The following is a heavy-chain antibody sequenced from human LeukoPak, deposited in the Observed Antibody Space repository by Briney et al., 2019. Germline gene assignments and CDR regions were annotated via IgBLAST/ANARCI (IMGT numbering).Heavy chain of an antibody. J-gene: IGHJ4*02. D-gene: IGHD2-2*01. Sequence: GESLRLSCAASGFTFSGYSMNWVRQAPGKGLEWVSYISSSSSSIYYAESVKGRFTISRDSAKNSLYLQMNSLRAEDTAVYYCARDGVVPTGLIERYFDYWGQGTLVTVSS. CDR1: GFTFSGYS. V-gene: IGHV3-48*01. CDR3: ARDGVVPTGLIERYFDY. CDR2: ISSSSSSI.